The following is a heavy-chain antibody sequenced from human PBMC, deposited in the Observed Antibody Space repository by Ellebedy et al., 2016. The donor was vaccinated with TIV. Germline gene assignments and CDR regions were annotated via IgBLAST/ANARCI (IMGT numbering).Heavy chain of an antibody. J-gene: IGHJ4*02. CDR1: EDYISRSHW. V-gene: IGHV4-4*02. CDR3: ASLPDYRVGFVDAPMVWGR. Sequence: SETLSLTCAVSEDYISRSHWWSWVRQPPGKGLEWIGEIYHTGSANYNPSLKSRVTISVENSKNQFSLILTSVTAADTALYYCASLPDYRVGFVDAPMVWGRWGQGTLVTVSS. D-gene: IGHD3-10*01. CDR2: IYHTGSA.